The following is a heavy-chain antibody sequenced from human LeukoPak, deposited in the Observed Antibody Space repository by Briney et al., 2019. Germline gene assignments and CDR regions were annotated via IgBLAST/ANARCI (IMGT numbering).Heavy chain of an antibody. CDR2: IYYSGST. D-gene: IGHD1-26*01. CDR1: GGSISSGTYY. V-gene: IGHV4-39*01. Sequence: SETLSLTCTVSGGSISSGTYYWGWVPPPPGKGLEWIGSIYYSGSTTYNPSIKSRVTISVDTSKNQFSLKLNSVTAADTAVYYCARNASYSGTSYFDYWGQGTLVTVSS. J-gene: IGHJ4*02. CDR3: ARNASYSGTSYFDY.